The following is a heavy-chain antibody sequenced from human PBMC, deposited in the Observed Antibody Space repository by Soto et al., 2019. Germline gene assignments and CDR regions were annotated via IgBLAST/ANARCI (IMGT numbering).Heavy chain of an antibody. CDR3: ARSVAVPGAHIDY. Sequence: SETLSLTCSVSGGSISGSYWSWIRQSPGKGLEWLGYVYYTGSTNYSPSLRSRVSISVDTSKNEFSLRLSSVTAANTAVYFCARSVAVPGAHIDYWGQGTQVTVSS. CDR2: VYYTGST. J-gene: IGHJ4*02. CDR1: GGSISGSY. V-gene: IGHV4-59*01. D-gene: IGHD6-19*01.